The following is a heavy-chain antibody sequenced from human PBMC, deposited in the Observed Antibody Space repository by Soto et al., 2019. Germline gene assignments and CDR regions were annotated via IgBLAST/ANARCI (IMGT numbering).Heavy chain of an antibody. J-gene: IGHJ4*02. CDR1: GGSFSGYY. CDR3: ARGGLELGNIHLDY. V-gene: IGHV4-34*01. CDR2: INHTGST. D-gene: IGHD1-7*01. Sequence: SETLSLTCAVYGGSFSGYYWNWIRQPPGKRLEWIGEINHTGSTNYNPSLKSRVTISADTSKNQFSLKLSSVTAADTAVYYCARGGLELGNIHLDYWGQGTLVTVSS.